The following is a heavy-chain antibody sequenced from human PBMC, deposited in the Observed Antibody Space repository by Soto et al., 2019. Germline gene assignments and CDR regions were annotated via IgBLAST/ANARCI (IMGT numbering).Heavy chain of an antibody. CDR1: GFALSAYS. D-gene: IGHD7-27*01. J-gene: IGHJ4*02. Sequence: EVQLVASGGGLVKPGGSLSVSCAASGFALSAYSLILVRQAPGALLEWVASINSSGSEIYYADTVEGRFVISRDNAQNSVELQMLSLRVEDTSVSYCARDCLTGDRREAFDCWGQGTLVTVSS. CDR2: INSSGSEI. V-gene: IGHV3-21*01. CDR3: ARDCLTGDRREAFDC.